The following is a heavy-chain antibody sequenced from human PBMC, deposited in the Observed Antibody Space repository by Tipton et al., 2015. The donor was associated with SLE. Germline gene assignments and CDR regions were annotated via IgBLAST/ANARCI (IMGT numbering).Heavy chain of an antibody. Sequence: QLVQSGSELKKPGASVKVSCKASGYSFTDYAMNWVRQAPGQGLEWMGMINPSGGSRSYAQKFQGRVTMTRDTSTSTVYMELSSLRSEDTAVYYCARSDDFWSGYLDYWGQGTLVTVSS. CDR3: ARSDDFWSGYLDY. CDR2: INPSGGSR. CDR1: GYSFTDYA. V-gene: IGHV1-46*01. D-gene: IGHD3-3*01. J-gene: IGHJ4*02.